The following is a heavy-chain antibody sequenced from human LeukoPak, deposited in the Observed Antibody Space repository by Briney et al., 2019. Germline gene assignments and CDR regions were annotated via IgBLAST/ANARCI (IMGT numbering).Heavy chain of an antibody. CDR1: GFTFSSAW. CDR3: VSPTTVVTHYDAFDI. V-gene: IGHV3-15*01. J-gene: IGHJ3*02. CDR2: IKSEADGGTT. Sequence: PGGSLRLSCAASGFTFSSAWMTWVRQTPGKGLEWVGRIKSEADGGTTDYAAPVKGRFTISRDDSKNTLYLQMNSLKTEDTAVYYCVSPTTVVTHYDAFDIWGQGTMVTVSS. D-gene: IGHD4-23*01.